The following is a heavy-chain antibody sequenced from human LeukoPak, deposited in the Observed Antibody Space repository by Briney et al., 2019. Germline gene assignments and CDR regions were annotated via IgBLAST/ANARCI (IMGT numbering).Heavy chain of an antibody. Sequence: GGSLRLSCAVSGFTFSSYAMSWVRQAPGKGLEWVANIKQDGSEKYYVDSVKGRFTISRDNAKNSLYLQMNSLRAEDTAVYYCARDQRYCSSSSCPWEPFDYWGQGTLVTVSS. CDR1: GFTFSSYA. CDR3: ARDQRYCSSSSCPWEPFDY. CDR2: IKQDGSEK. J-gene: IGHJ4*02. D-gene: IGHD2-2*01. V-gene: IGHV3-7*05.